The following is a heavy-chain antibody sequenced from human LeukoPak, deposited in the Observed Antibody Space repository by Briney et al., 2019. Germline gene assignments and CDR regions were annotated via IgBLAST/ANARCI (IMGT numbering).Heavy chain of an antibody. J-gene: IGHJ5*02. CDR1: GDSISSGGYY. D-gene: IGHD3-3*01. CDR3: ARAEGMFWSDYYTA. Sequence: SETLSLTCTVSGDSISSGGYYWSWIRQHPRKGLEWIGYIYYIGSTSYNPSLKSRVVISVDTSKNQFSLKLSSVTAADTAVYYCARAEGMFWSDYYTAWGQGTLVTVSS. V-gene: IGHV4-31*03. CDR2: IYYIGST.